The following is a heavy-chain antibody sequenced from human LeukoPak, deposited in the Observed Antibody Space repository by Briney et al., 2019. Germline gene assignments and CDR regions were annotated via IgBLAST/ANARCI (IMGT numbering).Heavy chain of an antibody. V-gene: IGHV3-23*01. CDR3: AKALQRMVRGVTRPDAFDI. Sequence: GGSLRLSCAASGFTFSSYAMSWVRQAPGKGLEWVSAISGSGGSTYYADSVKGRFTISRDNSKNTLYLQMNSLRAEDTAVYYCAKALQRMVRGVTRPDAFDIWGQGTMVTVSS. CDR2: ISGSGGST. CDR1: GFTFSSYA. J-gene: IGHJ3*02. D-gene: IGHD3-10*01.